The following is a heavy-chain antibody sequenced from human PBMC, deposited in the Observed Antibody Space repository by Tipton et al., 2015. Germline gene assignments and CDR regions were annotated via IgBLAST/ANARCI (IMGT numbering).Heavy chain of an antibody. CDR1: GGSISSYF. CDR3: ACQDYDSLTRDYQTVDY. CDR2: VYFTGTT. Sequence: TLSLTCNVSGGSISSYFWSWIRQSPGMGLEWIGYVYFTGTTNYNPSFKSRVTMSRDTSKNQFSLKLTSVTAADTAVYYCACQDYDSLTRDYQTVDYWGQGTLVTVSS. D-gene: IGHD3-9*01. V-gene: IGHV4-59*08. J-gene: IGHJ4*02.